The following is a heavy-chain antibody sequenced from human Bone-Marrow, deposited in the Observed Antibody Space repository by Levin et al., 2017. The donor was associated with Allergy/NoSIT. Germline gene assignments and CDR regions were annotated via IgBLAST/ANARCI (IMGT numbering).Heavy chain of an antibody. CDR3: ARDSPSAYCGGGDTCSSK. J-gene: IGHJ4*02. CDR1: GYVFTGFH. V-gene: IGHV1-2*06. D-gene: IGHD2-21*01. CDR2: INPDIGVT. Sequence: ASVKVSCKTSGYVFTGFHMHWVRQAPGQGLQWMGQINPDIGVTVYAQTFQDRVTITRDKSIATDYMELTRLTSDDTAVYYCARDSPSAYCGGGDTCSSKWGQGTLVTVSS.